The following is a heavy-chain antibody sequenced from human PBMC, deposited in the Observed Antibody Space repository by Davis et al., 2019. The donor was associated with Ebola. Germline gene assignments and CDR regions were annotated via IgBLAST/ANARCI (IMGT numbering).Heavy chain of an antibody. CDR3: ARAGYFEYYYYGMDV. CDR2: ISYDGSNK. CDR1: GFTFSSYA. Sequence: GESLKISCAASGFTFSSYAMHWVRQAPGKGLEWVAVISYDGSNKYYADYVKGRFTISRDNSKNTLYLQMNSLRAEDTAVYYCARAGYFEYYYYGMDVWGQGTTVTVSS. D-gene: IGHD3-3*01. V-gene: IGHV3-30-3*01. J-gene: IGHJ6*02.